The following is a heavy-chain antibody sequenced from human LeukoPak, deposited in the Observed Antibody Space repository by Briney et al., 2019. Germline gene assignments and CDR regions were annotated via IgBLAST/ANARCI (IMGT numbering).Heavy chain of an antibody. V-gene: IGHV4-61*01. CDR2: IYYTGST. CDR3: ARETLTPVTTVDS. Sequence: SETLSLTCTVSGGSVTSGSYYWSWIRQPPGKGLEWLGYIYYTGSTNCNPSLKSRVTILMDASKNQFSLMLSSMTAADTAIYYCARETLTPVTTVDSWGQGTLVTVSS. D-gene: IGHD4-11*01. J-gene: IGHJ4*02. CDR1: GGSVTSGSYY.